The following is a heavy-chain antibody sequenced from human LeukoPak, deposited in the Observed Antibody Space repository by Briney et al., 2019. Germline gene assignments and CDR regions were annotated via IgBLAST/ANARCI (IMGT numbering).Heavy chain of an antibody. D-gene: IGHD3-10*01. CDR3: AREIRSYGSGSYYNRGYYYYYGMDV. J-gene: IGHJ6*04. CDR2: INHSGST. Sequence: SETLSLTCAVYGGSFSGYYWSWIRQPPGKGPEWIGEINHSGSTNYNPSLKSRVTISVDTSKNQFSLKLSSVTAADTAVYYCAREIRSYGSGSYYNRGYYYYYGMDVWGKGTTVTVSS. V-gene: IGHV4-34*01. CDR1: GGSFSGYY.